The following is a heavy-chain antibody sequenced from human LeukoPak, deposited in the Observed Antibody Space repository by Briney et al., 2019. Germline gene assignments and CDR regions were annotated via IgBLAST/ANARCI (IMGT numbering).Heavy chain of an antibody. V-gene: IGHV3-43*02. Sequence: GGSLRLSCAASGFTFDDYAMHWVRQAPGKGLEWVSLISGDGGSTYYADSVKGQFTISRDNSKNSLYLQMNSLRTEDTALYYCAKGYDYYDSSGPFDYWGQGTLVTVSS. J-gene: IGHJ4*02. D-gene: IGHD3-22*01. CDR1: GFTFDDYA. CDR2: ISGDGGST. CDR3: AKGYDYYDSSGPFDY.